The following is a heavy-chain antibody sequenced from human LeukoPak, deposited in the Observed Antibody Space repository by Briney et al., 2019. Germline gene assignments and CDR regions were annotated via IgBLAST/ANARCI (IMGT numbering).Heavy chain of an antibody. CDR1: GGSIRNYY. J-gene: IGHJ4*02. CDR3: ARGPPVSLERFFDY. Sequence: SETLSLTCTVSGGSIRNYYWSWIRQPPGKGLEWIGYIYYSGSTNYNPSLKSRVTISVDTSKNQFSLKLSSVTAADTAVYYCARGPPVSLERFFDYWGQGTLVTVSS. V-gene: IGHV4-59*12. CDR2: IYYSGST.